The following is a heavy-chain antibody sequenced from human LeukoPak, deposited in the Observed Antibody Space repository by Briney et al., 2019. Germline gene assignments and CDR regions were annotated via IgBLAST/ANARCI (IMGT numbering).Heavy chain of an antibody. D-gene: IGHD2-2*01. CDR3: ACREFTSTWSYP. CDR1: GYSFTSYW. J-gene: IGHJ5*02. V-gene: IGHV5-51*01. CDR2: IYPGDSRT. Sequence: GKSLKISCKGIGYSFTSYWIGWVRQMPGKGMEWMGVIYPGDSRTRYNPSFQGQVTISVDKSINTAYLQWVSLKASDTAMYYCACREFTSTWSYPWGQGTLVTVSS.